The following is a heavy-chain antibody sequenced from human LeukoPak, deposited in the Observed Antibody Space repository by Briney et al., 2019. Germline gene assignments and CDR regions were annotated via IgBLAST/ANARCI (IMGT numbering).Heavy chain of an antibody. CDR3: ARVPSLNTPHFDY. V-gene: IGHV1-18*01. CDR2: ISAYNGNT. Sequence: GSSVKVSCKASGGTFSSYAISWVRQAPRQGLEWMGWISAYNGNTNYAQKLQGRVTMTTDTSTSTAYMELRSLRSDDTAVYYCARVPSLNTPHFDYWGQGTLVTVSS. D-gene: IGHD1-14*01. CDR1: GGTFSSYA. J-gene: IGHJ4*02.